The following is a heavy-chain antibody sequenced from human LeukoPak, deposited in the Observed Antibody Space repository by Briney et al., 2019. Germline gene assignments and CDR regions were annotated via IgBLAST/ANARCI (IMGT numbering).Heavy chain of an antibody. CDR1: GGTFSSYA. J-gene: IGHJ4*02. D-gene: IGHD3-9*01. CDR3: ATSPMTGPYYFDY. Sequence: SVKVSCKASGGTFSSYAISWVRQAPGQGLEGMGGIIPIFGTANYAQKFQGRVTITADESTSTAYMELSSLRSEDTAVYYCATSPMTGPYYFDYWGQGTLVTVSS. CDR2: IIPIFGTA. V-gene: IGHV1-69*13.